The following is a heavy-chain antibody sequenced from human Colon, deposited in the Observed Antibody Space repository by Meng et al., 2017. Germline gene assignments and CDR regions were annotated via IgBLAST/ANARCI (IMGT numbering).Heavy chain of an antibody. CDR3: ARDHGYSYGLPLDY. Sequence: QVQLQQSGPGLVKPSQTPSPTCVISVDSVSSNTAAWNWIRQSPSRGLEWLGRTYYRSKWYNEYAVSVKSRMTFNADTSKNQVSLQVNSVTPEDTAVYYCARDHGYSYGLPLDYWGQGILVTVSS. V-gene: IGHV6-1*02. CDR1: VDSVSSNTAA. D-gene: IGHD5-18*01. J-gene: IGHJ4*02. CDR2: TYYRSKWYN.